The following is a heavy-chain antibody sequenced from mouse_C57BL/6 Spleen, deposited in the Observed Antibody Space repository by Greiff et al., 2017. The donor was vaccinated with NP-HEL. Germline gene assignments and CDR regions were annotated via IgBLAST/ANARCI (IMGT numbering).Heavy chain of an antibody. CDR2: FNPGSGGT. D-gene: IGHD1-1*01. CDR1: GYAFTNYL. V-gene: IGHV1-54*01. J-gene: IGHJ2*01. CDR3: AKSPYGSSGY. Sequence: VQLQQSGAELVRPGTSVKVSCKASGYAFTNYLIEWVKQRPGQGLEWIGVFNPGSGGTNYNEKFKGKATLTADKSSINAYMQLSSLTSEDSAVYFCAKSPYGSSGYWGQGTTLTVSS.